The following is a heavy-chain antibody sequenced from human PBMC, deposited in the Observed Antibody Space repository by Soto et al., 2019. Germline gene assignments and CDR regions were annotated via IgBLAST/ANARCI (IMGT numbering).Heavy chain of an antibody. D-gene: IGHD3-16*02. CDR3: ATGLVTFGGVIVDY. CDR1: GYTLTELS. CDR2: FDPEDGET. J-gene: IGHJ4*02. Sequence: ASVKVSCKVSGYTLTELSMHWVRHAPGKGLEWMGGFDPEDGETIYAQKFQGRVTMTEDTSTDTAYMELSSLRSEDTAVYYCATGLVTFGGVIVDYWGQGTLVTVSS. V-gene: IGHV1-24*01.